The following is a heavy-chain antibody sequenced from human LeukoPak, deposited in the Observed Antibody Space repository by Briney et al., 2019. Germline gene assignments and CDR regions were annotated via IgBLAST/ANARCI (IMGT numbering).Heavy chain of an antibody. J-gene: IGHJ6*02. CDR3: ARESEDYYYYYGMDV. Sequence: GGSLRLSCAASGFTFSSYSMTWVRQAPVKGLEWVSSISSSSSYIYYADSVKGRFTISRDNAKNSLYLQMNSLRAEDTAVYYCARESEDYYYYYGMDVWGQGTTVTVSS. CDR1: GFTFSSYS. CDR2: ISSSSSYI. V-gene: IGHV3-21*01.